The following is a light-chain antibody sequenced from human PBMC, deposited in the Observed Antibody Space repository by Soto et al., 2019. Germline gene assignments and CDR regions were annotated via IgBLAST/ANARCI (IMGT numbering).Light chain of an antibody. J-gene: IGKJ4*02. CDR3: QQFNTYPALT. CDR1: QGISSA. Sequence: AIQLTQSPSSLSASVGDRVTITCRARQGISSALAWYQKKPGNSPNLLIYDVYSLESGIASWFSGSGSGIDFTLTISSLQTGDFATYYCQQFNTYPALTFGGGLKVEIK. V-gene: IGKV1-13*02. CDR2: DVY.